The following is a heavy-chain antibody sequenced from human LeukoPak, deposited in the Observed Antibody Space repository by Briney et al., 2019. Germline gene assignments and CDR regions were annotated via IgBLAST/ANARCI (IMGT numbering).Heavy chain of an antibody. CDR2: ISSSSSYI. Sequence: NPGGSLRLSCAASGFTFSSYSMNWVRQAPGKGLEWVSSISSSSSYIYYADSVKGRFTISRDNAKNSLYLQLNSLRAEDTAVYYCAELGITMIGGVWGKGTTVTISS. J-gene: IGHJ6*04. D-gene: IGHD3-10*02. CDR3: AELGITMIGGV. CDR1: GFTFSSYS. V-gene: IGHV3-21*01.